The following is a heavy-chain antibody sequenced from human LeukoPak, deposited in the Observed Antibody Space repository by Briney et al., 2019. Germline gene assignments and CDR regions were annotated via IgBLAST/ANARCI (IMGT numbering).Heavy chain of an antibody. CDR2: ISISDGT. CDR3: ARLRRDSSGWYADDS. V-gene: IGHV4-4*07. Sequence: PSETLSLTCTVSGGSINTHYWSWIRQPAGKGLEWVGRISISDGTNYNPALKSRVIMSVDTSKNQFSLKLTSVTAADTAVYYCARLRRDSSGWYADDSWGQGTLVTVSS. D-gene: IGHD6-19*01. J-gene: IGHJ4*02. CDR1: GGSINTHY.